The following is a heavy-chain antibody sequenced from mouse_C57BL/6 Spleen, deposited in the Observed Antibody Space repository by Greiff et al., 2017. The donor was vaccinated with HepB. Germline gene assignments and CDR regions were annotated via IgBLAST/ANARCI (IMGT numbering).Heavy chain of an antibody. CDR2: IDPSDSYT. Sequence: VQLQQPGAELVMPGASVKLSCKASGYTFTSYWMHWVKQRPGQGLEWIGEIDPSDSYTNYNQKFKGKSTLTVDKSSSTAYMQLSSLTSEDSAVYYCARIYYGNYGYFDYWGQGTTLTVSS. V-gene: IGHV1-69*01. J-gene: IGHJ2*01. D-gene: IGHD2-1*01. CDR1: GYTFTSYW. CDR3: ARIYYGNYGYFDY.